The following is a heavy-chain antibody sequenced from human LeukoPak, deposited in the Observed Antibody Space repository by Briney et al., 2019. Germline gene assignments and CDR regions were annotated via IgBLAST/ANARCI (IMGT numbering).Heavy chain of an antibody. CDR3: AKDRDIVATIFDY. V-gene: IGHV3-23*01. Sequence: GGSLRLSCAASGFTFSSYAMSWVRQAPGKGLEWVSATSGSGGSTYYADSVRGRFTISRDNSKNTLYLQMNSLRAEDTAVYYCAKDRDIVATIFDYWGQGTLVTVSS. D-gene: IGHD5-12*01. CDR1: GFTFSSYA. CDR2: TSGSGGST. J-gene: IGHJ4*02.